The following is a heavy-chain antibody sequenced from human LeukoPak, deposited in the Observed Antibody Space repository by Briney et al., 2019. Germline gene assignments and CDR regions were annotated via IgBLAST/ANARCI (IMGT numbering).Heavy chain of an antibody. V-gene: IGHV3-53*01. D-gene: IGHD3-3*01. Sequence: GGSLRLSCAASGFTFSSYAMSWVRQAPGKGLEWVSVIYSGGSTYYADSVKGRFTISRDNSKNTLYLQMNSLRAEDTAVYYCASFEWLLYWGQGTLVTVSS. CDR1: GFTFSSYA. J-gene: IGHJ4*02. CDR2: IYSGGST. CDR3: ASFEWLLY.